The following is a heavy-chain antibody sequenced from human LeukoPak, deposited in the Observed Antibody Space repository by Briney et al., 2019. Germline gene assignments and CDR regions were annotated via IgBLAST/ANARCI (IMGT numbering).Heavy chain of an antibody. D-gene: IGHD1-1*01. CDR3: ARLRVVVGTRGPQWFDP. Sequence: SGTLSLTCTVSGDSISSYYWSWIRQPAGKGLEWIGHMYTSGSTNYNPSLKSRVTMSVDTSKNQLSLKVRSATAADTAMYYCARLRVVVGTRGPQWFDPWGQGTLVTVSS. V-gene: IGHV4-4*07. CDR1: GDSISSYY. J-gene: IGHJ5*02. CDR2: MYTSGST.